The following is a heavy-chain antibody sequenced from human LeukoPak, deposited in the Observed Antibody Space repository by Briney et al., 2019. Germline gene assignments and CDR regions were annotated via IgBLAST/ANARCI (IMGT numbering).Heavy chain of an antibody. Sequence: SETLSLTCAVDNGSFGGFHWNWIRRPPGKGLEWIGEITSGGATNYHPSLRSRVTMSVDTSKQQFSLKLTSLTAADTGVYYCVRGRYCSSANCYDWFDPWGPGTHVSVS. CDR1: NGSFGGFH. V-gene: IGHV4-34*01. CDR3: VRGRYCSSANCYDWFDP. CDR2: ITSGGAT. J-gene: IGHJ5*02. D-gene: IGHD2-2*01.